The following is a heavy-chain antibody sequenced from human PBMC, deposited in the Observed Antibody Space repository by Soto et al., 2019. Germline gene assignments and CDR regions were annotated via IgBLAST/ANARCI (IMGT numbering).Heavy chain of an antibody. V-gene: IGHV3-23*01. D-gene: IGHD6-25*01. CDR2: IDSDDGKT. J-gene: IGHJ4*02. CDR1: GFTFSSYA. Sequence: VQLLESGGGLIQPGGSLRLSCVASGFTFSSYAMNWVRQGPGTGLEWVAVIDSDDGKTYYANAVKGRFSISRANSKNTLFLQMSSLRVEDTATYYCVKAGYTSGLLWGQGTLVTV. CDR3: VKAGYTSGLL.